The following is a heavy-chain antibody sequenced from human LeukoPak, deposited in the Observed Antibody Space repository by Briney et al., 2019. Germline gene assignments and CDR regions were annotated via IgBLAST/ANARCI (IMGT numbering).Heavy chain of an antibody. CDR1: GYTFTGYY. D-gene: IGHD6-13*01. Sequence: ASVKVSCKASGYTFTGYYMHWVRQAPGQGLEWMGWINPNSGGTNYAQKFQGRVTMTRDTSISTAYMELSRLRSDDTAVYYCARRKPLAAAHFDYWGQGTLVTVSS. V-gene: IGHV1-2*02. CDR3: ARRKPLAAAHFDY. CDR2: INPNSGGT. J-gene: IGHJ4*02.